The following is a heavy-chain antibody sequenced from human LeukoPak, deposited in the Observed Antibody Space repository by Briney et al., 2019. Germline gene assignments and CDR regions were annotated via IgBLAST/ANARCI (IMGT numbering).Heavy chain of an antibody. J-gene: IGHJ5*02. CDR1: GYTFTSYD. CDR2: MNPNSGNT. D-gene: IGHD1-1*01. V-gene: IGHV1-8*01. CDR3: ARAYTTGTTENWFDP. Sequence: ASVKVSCKASGYTFTSYDINWVRQATGRGLEWMGWMNPNSGNTGYAQKFQGRVTMTRNTSISTAYMELSSLRSEDTAVYYCARAYTTGTTENWFDPWGQGTLVTVSS.